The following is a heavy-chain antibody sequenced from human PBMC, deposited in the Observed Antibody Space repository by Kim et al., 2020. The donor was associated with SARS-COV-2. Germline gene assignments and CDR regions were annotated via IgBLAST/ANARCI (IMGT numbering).Heavy chain of an antibody. J-gene: IGHJ6*02. CDR3: ARKYDSSGYFHYYYYGMDV. CDR1: GFTFSSYS. D-gene: IGHD3-22*01. Sequence: GGSLRLSCAASGFTFSSYSMNWVRQAPGEGLEWVSSISSSSSYIYYADSVKGRFTISRDNAKNSLYLQMNSLRAEDTAVYYCARKYDSSGYFHYYYYGMDVWGQGTTATVSS. CDR2: ISSSSSYI. V-gene: IGHV3-21*01.